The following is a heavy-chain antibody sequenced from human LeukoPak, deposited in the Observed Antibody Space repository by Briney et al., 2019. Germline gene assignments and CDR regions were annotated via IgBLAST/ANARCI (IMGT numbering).Heavy chain of an antibody. CDR2: ISAYNGNT. CDR1: GYTFTSYG. V-gene: IGHV1-18*01. CDR3: ARDLRGDDYGDYVFDY. D-gene: IGHD4-17*01. Sequence: ASVKVSCKAPGYTFTSYGISWVRQAPGQGLEWMGWISAYNGNTNYAQKLQGRVTMTTDTSTSTAYMELRSLRSDDTAVYYCARDLRGDDYGDYVFDYWGQGTLVTVSS. J-gene: IGHJ4*02.